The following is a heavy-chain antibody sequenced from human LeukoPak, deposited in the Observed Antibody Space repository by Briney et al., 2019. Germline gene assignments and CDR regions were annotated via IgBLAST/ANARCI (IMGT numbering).Heavy chain of an antibody. D-gene: IGHD2-15*01. CDR2: ISSSGSTI. CDR3: ARDSPIGYCSGGSCYSAGNYYYYGMDV. J-gene: IGHJ6*02. Sequence: GGSLRLSCAASGFTFSDYYMSWIRQAPGKGLEWVSYISSSGSTIYYADSVKGRFTISRDNAKNSLYLQMNSLRAEDTAVYYCARDSPIGYCSGGSCYSAGNYYYYGMDVWGQGTTVTVSS. V-gene: IGHV3-11*01. CDR1: GFTFSDYY.